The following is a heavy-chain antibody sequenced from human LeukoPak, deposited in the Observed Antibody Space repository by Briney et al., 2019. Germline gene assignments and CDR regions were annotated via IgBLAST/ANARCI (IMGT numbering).Heavy chain of an antibody. J-gene: IGHJ5*02. V-gene: IGHV6-1*01. Sequence: SQTLSLTCAISGDSVSSNSAAWNWIRQSPSRGLEWLGRTYYRSKWYNDYAVSVKSRITINPHTSKNQFSLQLNSVTPEDTAVYYCARGHYDILTGYYEDNWFDPWGQGTLVTVSS. CDR2: TYYRSKWYN. D-gene: IGHD3-9*01. CDR1: GDSVSSNSAA. CDR3: ARGHYDILTGYYEDNWFDP.